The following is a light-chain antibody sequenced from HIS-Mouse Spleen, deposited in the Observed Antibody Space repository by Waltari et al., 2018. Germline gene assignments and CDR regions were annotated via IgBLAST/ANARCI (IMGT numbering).Light chain of an antibody. CDR1: SSNIGSNY. CDR2: RNN. J-gene: IGLJ3*02. CDR3: AAWDDSLSGPV. Sequence: QSVLTQPPSASGTPGQRVTISCSGSSSNIGSNYVYWYQQLPGTAPKLRIYRNNQRPSGVPDRVSGSQYGTSASLAISGLRSEDEADYYCAAWDDSLSGPVFGGGTKLTVL. V-gene: IGLV1-47*01.